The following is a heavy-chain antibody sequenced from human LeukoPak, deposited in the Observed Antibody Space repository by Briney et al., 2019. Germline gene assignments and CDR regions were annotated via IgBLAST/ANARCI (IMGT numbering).Heavy chain of an antibody. CDR1: GYTFSDYY. Sequence: ASVNVSCRASGYTFSDYYVCWLLQPPGQGLEWMGWINTKSGGTGYAPKFQGRVTMTRDTSISTAYMELSRLRSDDTALYYCAREGDALMVDFDYWGPGTLVTVSS. D-gene: IGHD2-8*01. V-gene: IGHV1-2*02. J-gene: IGHJ4*02. CDR3: AREGDALMVDFDY. CDR2: INTKSGGT.